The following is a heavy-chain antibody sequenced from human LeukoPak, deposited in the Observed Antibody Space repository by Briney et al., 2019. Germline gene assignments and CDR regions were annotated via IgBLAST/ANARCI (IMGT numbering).Heavy chain of an antibody. CDR3: AKVGSSGWYAMDV. CDR1: GLTFTYYA. V-gene: IGHV3-23*01. Sequence: PGGSLRLSCTASGLTFTYYAMTWVRQAPGKGLEWVSLISGSGGSAKYADSVKGRFTISRDNSKNTLSLQMSSLRAEDTAIYYCAKVGSSGWYAMDVWGRGTSVTVS. CDR2: ISGSGGSA. D-gene: IGHD6-19*01. J-gene: IGHJ6*02.